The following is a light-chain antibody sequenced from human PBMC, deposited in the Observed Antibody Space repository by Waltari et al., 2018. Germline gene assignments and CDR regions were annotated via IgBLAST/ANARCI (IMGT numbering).Light chain of an antibody. V-gene: IGKV3-20*01. CDR2: GAS. CDR3: QHYVRLPAT. Sequence: IVLTQSPGSLSSSPGERVTLSCRASQCVSRSFAWYQQKPGQAPRLLIFGASNRATGIPDRFSGSGSETDFSLTISRLEPEDFAVYYCQHYVRLPATFGRGTKVEIK. CDR1: QCVSRS. J-gene: IGKJ1*01.